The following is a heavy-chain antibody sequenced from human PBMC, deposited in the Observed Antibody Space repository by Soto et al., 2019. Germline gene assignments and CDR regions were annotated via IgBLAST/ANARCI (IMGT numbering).Heavy chain of an antibody. J-gene: IGHJ5*02. V-gene: IGHV1-69*13. CDR2: IIPIFGTA. CDR1: GGTFSSYA. Sequence: SVKVSCKASGGTFSSYAISWVRQAPGQGLEWMGGIIPIFGTANYAQKFQGRVTITADESTSTAYMELSSLRSEDTAVYYCARVYDFWSGYYANWFDPWGQGTLVTVSS. CDR3: ARVYDFWSGYYANWFDP. D-gene: IGHD3-3*01.